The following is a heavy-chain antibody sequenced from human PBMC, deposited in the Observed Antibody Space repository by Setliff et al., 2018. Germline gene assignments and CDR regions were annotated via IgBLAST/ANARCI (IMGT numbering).Heavy chain of an antibody. CDR3: ARDPWQWLTTFTSAEYFQH. CDR2: IIPIFGTA. J-gene: IGHJ1*01. V-gene: IGHV1-69*06. CDR1: GGTFSSYA. D-gene: IGHD6-19*01. Sequence: SVKVSCKASGGTFSSYAISWVRQAPGQGLELMGRIIPIFGTANYAQKFQGRVTITADKSTSTAYVELSSLRSEDTAVYYCARDPWQWLTTFTSAEYFQHWGQGTLVTVSS.